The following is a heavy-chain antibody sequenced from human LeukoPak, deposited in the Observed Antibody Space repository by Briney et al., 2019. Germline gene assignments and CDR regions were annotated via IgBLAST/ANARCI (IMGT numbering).Heavy chain of an antibody. V-gene: IGHV1-69*05. CDR2: IIPIFGTA. CDR3: ARDGCSSTGTRSGGSCFDLH. D-gene: IGHD2-15*01. Sequence: ASVKVSCKASGGTFSSYAISWVRQAPGQGLEWMGRIIPIFGTANYAQKFQGRITITTDESTSTAYMELSSLRSEDTAVYYCARDGCSSTGTRSGGSCFDLHWGQGTLVTVSS. J-gene: IGHJ4*02. CDR1: GGTFSSYA.